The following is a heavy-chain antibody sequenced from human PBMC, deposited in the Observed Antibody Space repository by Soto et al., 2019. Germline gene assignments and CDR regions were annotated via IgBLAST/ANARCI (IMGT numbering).Heavy chain of an antibody. CDR3: ARVGIVGAGWWFDP. V-gene: IGHV4-4*07. J-gene: IGHJ5*02. CDR2: IYTSGST. Sequence: QVQLQESGPGLVKPSETLSLTCTVSGGSISSYYWSWIRQPAGKGLEWFGRIYTSGSTNYNPSLRRGVTMSVDTAKNQFCLKVSSVAAADTAVYYCARVGIVGAGWWFDPWGQGTLVTVSS. CDR1: GGSISSYY. D-gene: IGHD1-26*01.